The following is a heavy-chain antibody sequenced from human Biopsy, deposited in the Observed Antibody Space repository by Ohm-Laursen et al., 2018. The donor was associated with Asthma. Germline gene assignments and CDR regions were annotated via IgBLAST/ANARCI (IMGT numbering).Heavy chain of an antibody. Sequence: SQTLSLTCTVSGVSISSDYWSWIRQPPGKGLEWIGNIHYSGSTYSNPSLKSRVTISVDTSKKQFSLKLRSVTAADAAVYYCARGISRVTGLFDHFDSWGQGTLVTVSS. J-gene: IGHJ4*02. D-gene: IGHD2-21*02. V-gene: IGHV4-59*01. CDR2: IHYSGST. CDR3: ARGISRVTGLFDHFDS. CDR1: GVSISSDY.